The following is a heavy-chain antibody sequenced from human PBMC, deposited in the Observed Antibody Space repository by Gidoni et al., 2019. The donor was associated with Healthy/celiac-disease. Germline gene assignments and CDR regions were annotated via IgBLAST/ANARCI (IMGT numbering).Heavy chain of an antibody. CDR1: GFTFGDYA. J-gene: IGHJ4*02. CDR3: TRESLQGDFWSGYHHIDY. V-gene: IGHV3-49*03. D-gene: IGHD3-3*01. Sequence: EVQLVESGGGLVQPGRSLRLSCTASGFTFGDYAMSWFRQAPGKGLEWVGFIRSKAYGGTTEYAASVKGRFTISRDDSKSIAYLQMNSLKTEDTAVYYCTRESLQGDFWSGYHHIDYWGQGTLVTVSS. CDR2: IRSKAYGGTT.